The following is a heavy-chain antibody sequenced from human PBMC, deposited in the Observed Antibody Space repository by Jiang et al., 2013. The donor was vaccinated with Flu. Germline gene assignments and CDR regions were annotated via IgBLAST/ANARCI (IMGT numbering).Heavy chain of an antibody. Sequence: KPSETLSLICTVSGGSIRSSSYHWGWIRQPPGKGLEWIGNIYYSGSTYYNPSLKSRVTISVDTSKNQFSLKVSSVTAADTAVYYCARRDTSGWSYYFDNWGQGSLVTVSS. V-gene: IGHV4-39*01. CDR1: GGSIRSSSYH. CDR3: ARRDTSGWSYYFDN. D-gene: IGHD6-19*01. CDR2: IYYSGST. J-gene: IGHJ4*02.